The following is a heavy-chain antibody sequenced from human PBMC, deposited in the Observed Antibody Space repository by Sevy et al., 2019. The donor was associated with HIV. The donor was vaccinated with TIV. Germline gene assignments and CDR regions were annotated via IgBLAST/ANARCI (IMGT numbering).Heavy chain of an antibody. D-gene: IGHD6-13*01. J-gene: IGHJ4*02. Sequence: GGSLRLSCAASGFTFSNAWMSWVRQAPGKGLELVGRIKGKIYDGTIDYAAPVKGRFSISRDDSKNTLYLQMNSLKTEDTAVYYCTTASWSQEDYYNYWGQGTLVTVSS. CDR2: IKGKIYDGTI. CDR3: TTASWSQEDYYNY. CDR1: GFTFSNAW. V-gene: IGHV3-15*01.